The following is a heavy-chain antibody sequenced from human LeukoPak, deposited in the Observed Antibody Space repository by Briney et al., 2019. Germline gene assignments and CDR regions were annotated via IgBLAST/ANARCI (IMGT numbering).Heavy chain of an antibody. D-gene: IGHD3-10*01. J-gene: IGHJ4*02. Sequence: GASVKVSCKASGYTFTSYYMHWVRQAPGQGLEWMGIINPSGGSTIYAQKFQGRVTMTRDMSTSTVYMDLISLRSEDTAVYYCARAHLSGYFDYWGQGTLVTVSS. CDR3: ARAHLSGYFDY. CDR2: INPSGGST. CDR1: GYTFTSYY. V-gene: IGHV1-46*01.